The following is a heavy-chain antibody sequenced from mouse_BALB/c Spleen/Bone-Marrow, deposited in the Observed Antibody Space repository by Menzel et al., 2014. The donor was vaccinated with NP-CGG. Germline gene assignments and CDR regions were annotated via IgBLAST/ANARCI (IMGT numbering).Heavy chain of an antibody. J-gene: IGHJ4*01. CDR1: GFSLTGYG. CDR3: ARDSFLITRALDY. V-gene: IGHV2-6-7*01. CDR2: IWGDGST. D-gene: IGHD2-4*01. Sequence: QVQLKDSGPGLVAPSQSLSITCTVSGFSLTGYGVSWVRQPPGKGLEWLGMIWGDGSTDYNSALKSRLGISKDNSKSQVFLKMNSLQTDDTARYYCARDSFLITRALDYWGQGTSVTVSS.